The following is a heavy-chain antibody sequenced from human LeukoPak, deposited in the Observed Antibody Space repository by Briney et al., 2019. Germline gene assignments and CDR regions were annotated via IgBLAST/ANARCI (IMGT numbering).Heavy chain of an antibody. D-gene: IGHD3-22*01. CDR3: AKGHYYDSTDKYSYADY. CDR2: ISFDGNDK. CDR1: GFTFSNYG. V-gene: IGHV3-30*18. J-gene: IGHJ4*02. Sequence: PGGSLRLSCAASGFTFSNYGMHWVRQAPSKGLEWVAVISFDGNDKFYGDSVKGRFTISRDNSKDTLDLQMNSLRPEDTAVYYCAKGHYYDSTDKYSYADYWGQGTLVTVSS.